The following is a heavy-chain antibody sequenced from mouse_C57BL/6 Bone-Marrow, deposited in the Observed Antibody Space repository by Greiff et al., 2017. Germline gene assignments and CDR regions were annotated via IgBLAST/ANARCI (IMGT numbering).Heavy chain of an antibody. CDR3: ARYYYGSSY. CDR2: IYPRSGNT. D-gene: IGHD1-1*01. V-gene: IGHV1-81*01. J-gene: IGHJ2*01. Sequence: VQLKESGAELARPGASVKLSCKASGYTFTSYGISWVKQRTGQGLEWIGEIYPRSGNTYYNEKFKGKATLTADNSSSTAYMELRSLTSEDSAVYFCARYYYGSSYWGQGTTLTVSS. CDR1: GYTFTSYG.